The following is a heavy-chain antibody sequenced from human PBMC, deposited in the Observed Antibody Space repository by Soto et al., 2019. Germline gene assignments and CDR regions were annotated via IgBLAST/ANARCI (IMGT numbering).Heavy chain of an antibody. CDR1: GGTFSSYA. D-gene: IGHD4-17*01. CDR3: ARARNDYGDRWGPFDY. Sequence: QVQLVQSGAEVKKPGSSVKVSCKASGGTFSSYAISWVRQAPGQGLEWMGGIIPIFGTANYAQKFQGRVTITADKSTSTAYMELSSLRSEDTAVYYCARARNDYGDRWGPFDYWGQGNLVTVSS. J-gene: IGHJ4*02. V-gene: IGHV1-69*06. CDR2: IIPIFGTA.